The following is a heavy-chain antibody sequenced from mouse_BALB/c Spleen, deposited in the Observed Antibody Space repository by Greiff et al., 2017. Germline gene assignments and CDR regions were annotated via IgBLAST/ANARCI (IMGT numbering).Heavy chain of an antibody. CDR1: GYTFTSYW. CDR2: IYPGDGDT. CDR3: ARVFAY. V-gene: IGHV1-87*01. Sequence: QVQLKQSGAELARPGASVKLSCKASGYTFTSYWMQWVNQRPGQGLEWIGAIYPGDGDTRYTQKFKGKATLTADKSSSTAYMQLSSLASEDSAVYYCARVFAYWGQGTLVTVSA. J-gene: IGHJ3*01.